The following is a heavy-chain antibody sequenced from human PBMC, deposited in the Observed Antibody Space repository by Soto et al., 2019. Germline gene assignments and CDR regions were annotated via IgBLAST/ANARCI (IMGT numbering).Heavy chain of an antibody. V-gene: IGHV3-23*01. J-gene: IGHJ4*02. CDR1: GLTFSRAD. CDR2: SGGSDLST. CDR3: VTHSWNY. D-gene: IGHD1-1*01. Sequence: EVQLLESGGGLVQPGGSLRLSCVVSGLTFSRADLSWVRPPPGKGLEWVSASGGSDLSTHYVDSVKDRVTISRDSSKNTLYLQMNSMSAEDTAVYYCVTHSWNYWGQVTLVTVSA.